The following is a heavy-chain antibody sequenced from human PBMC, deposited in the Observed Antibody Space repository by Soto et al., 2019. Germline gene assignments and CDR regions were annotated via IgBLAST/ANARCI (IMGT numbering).Heavy chain of an antibody. V-gene: IGHV4-31*03. Sequence: PSETLSLTCTVSGGSISSGGYYWSWIRQHPGKGLEWIGYIYYSGSTYYNPSLKSRVTISVDTSKNQFSLKLSSVTAADTAVYYCASSKEREMATISLTFDYWGQGTLVTVSS. CDR2: IYYSGST. D-gene: IGHD5-12*01. J-gene: IGHJ4*02. CDR1: GGSISSGGYY. CDR3: ASSKEREMATISLTFDY.